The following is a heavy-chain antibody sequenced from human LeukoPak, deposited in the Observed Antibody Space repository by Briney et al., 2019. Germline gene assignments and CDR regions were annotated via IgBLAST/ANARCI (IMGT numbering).Heavy chain of an antibody. CDR3: ATVLGYCTNGVCYARRYYYYGMDV. CDR2: IIPILGIA. D-gene: IGHD2-8*01. J-gene: IGHJ6*02. CDR1: GYTFTSYG. Sequence: SVKVSCKASGYTFTSYGISWVRQAPGQGLEWMGRIIPILGIANYAQKFQGRVTITADKSTSTAYMELSSLRSEDTAVYYCATVLGYCTNGVCYARRYYYYGMDVWGQGTTVTVSS. V-gene: IGHV1-69*04.